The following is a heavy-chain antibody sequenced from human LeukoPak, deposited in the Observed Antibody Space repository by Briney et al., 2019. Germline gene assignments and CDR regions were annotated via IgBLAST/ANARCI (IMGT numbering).Heavy chain of an antibody. J-gene: IGHJ4*02. CDR3: ARDFSYYYGSGSYWGLDY. CDR2: ISSSGSTI. V-gene: IGHV3-11*01. D-gene: IGHD3-10*01. Sequence: EPGGSLRLSCAASGFTFSDYYMSWIRQAPGKGLEWVSYISSSGSTIYYADSVKGRFTISRDNAKNSLYLQMNSLRAEDTAVYYCARDFSYYYGSGSYWGLDYWGQGTQVTVSS. CDR1: GFTFSDYY.